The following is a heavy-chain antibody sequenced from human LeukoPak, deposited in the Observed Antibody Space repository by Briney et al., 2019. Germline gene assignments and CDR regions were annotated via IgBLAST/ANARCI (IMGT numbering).Heavy chain of an antibody. J-gene: IGHJ4*02. D-gene: IGHD6-6*01. V-gene: IGHV3-9*01. CDR1: GFTFDDYA. CDR3: AKDPGGSSFDY. Sequence: PGRSLRLSCAASGFTFDDYAMHWVRQAPGKGLEWVSGISWNSGSIGYADSVKGRFTISRDNAKNSLYLQMNSLRAEDTAVYYCAKDPGGSSFDYWGQGALVTVSS. CDR2: ISWNSGSI.